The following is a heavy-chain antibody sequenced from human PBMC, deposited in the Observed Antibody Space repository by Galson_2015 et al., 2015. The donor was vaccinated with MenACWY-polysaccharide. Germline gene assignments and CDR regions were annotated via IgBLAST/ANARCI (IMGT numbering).Heavy chain of an antibody. V-gene: IGHV1-46*01. D-gene: IGHD2/OR15-2a*01. CDR2: INPSSGST. Sequence: SVKVSCKASGYTLTSKYLQWVRQAPGQGLEWMGVINPSSGSTAYAQKFQGRVSMTRDTSTSTVYMEVSSLRSEDTAVYFCARDCPVKVLSPKGMDVWGQGTTVTVS. CDR3: ARDCPVKVLSPKGMDV. CDR1: GYTLTSKY. J-gene: IGHJ6*02.